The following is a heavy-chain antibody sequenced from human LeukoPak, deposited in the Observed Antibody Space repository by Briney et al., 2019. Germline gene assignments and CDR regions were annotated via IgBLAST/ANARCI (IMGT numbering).Heavy chain of an antibody. V-gene: IGHV2-70*11. Sequence: SGPALVRPTQTLTLTHVFSGFSLSTSGMSVTWIRQPPGKALEWLARIDWDGDKYYNTFLETRLTISKDTSNNQLVLTMTNMDPVDTATYYCARVRSIAGATALDFWGEGALATVSS. D-gene: IGHD1-26*01. J-gene: IGHJ4*02. CDR2: IDWDGDK. CDR3: ARVRSIAGATALDF. CDR1: GFSLSTSGMS.